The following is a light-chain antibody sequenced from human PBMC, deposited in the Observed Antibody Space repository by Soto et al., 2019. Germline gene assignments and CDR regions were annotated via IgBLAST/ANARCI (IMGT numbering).Light chain of an antibody. Sequence: DIQMTQSPSSVSASVGDRVTMTCRASQGITNRLARYQQKPGKAPKLLIYEASSLQSGVPSRISGSGSGTDFTLTISSLQPEDFATYYCQQANSFPITFGQGTRLEI. CDR1: QGITNR. J-gene: IGKJ5*01. V-gene: IGKV1D-12*01. CDR3: QQANSFPIT. CDR2: EAS.